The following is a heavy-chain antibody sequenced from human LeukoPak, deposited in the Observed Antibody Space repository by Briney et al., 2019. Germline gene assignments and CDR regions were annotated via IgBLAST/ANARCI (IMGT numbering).Heavy chain of an antibody. D-gene: IGHD6-13*01. CDR3: ARGVDIAAAQYGY. CDR2: IYYSGTT. CDR1: GGSISSYY. Sequence: SETLSLTCTVSGGSISSYYWSWIRQPPGKGREWVGYIYYSGTTNYNPSLKSRVTISVDTSKNQFSLNLSSVTAADTAVYYCARGVDIAAAQYGYWGQGTLVTVSS. J-gene: IGHJ4*02. V-gene: IGHV4-59*01.